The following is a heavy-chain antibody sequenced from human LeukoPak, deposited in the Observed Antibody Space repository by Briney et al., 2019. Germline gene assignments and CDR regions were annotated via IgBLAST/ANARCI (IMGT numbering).Heavy chain of an antibody. Sequence: PSETLSLTCTVSGGSISSGGYYWSWIRQHPGKGLEWIGYIYYSGSTYYNPSLMSRVTISVDTSKNQFSLKLSSVTAADTAVYYCARASDIVVVPAAITTGFDPWGQGTLVTVSS. J-gene: IGHJ5*02. CDR2: IYYSGST. CDR3: ARASDIVVVPAAITTGFDP. V-gene: IGHV4-31*03. D-gene: IGHD2-2*02. CDR1: GGSISSGGYY.